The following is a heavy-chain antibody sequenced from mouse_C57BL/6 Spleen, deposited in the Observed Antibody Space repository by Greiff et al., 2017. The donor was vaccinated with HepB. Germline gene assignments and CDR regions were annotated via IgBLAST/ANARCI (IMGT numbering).Heavy chain of an antibody. D-gene: IGHD1-1*01. CDR3: TGGVGLYFDY. Sequence: ESGAELVRPGASVTLSCKASGYTFTDYEMHWVKQTPVHGLEWIGAIDPETGGTAYNQKFKGKAILTADKSSSTAYMELRSLTSEDSAVYYCTGGVGLYFDYWGQGTTLTVSS. CDR1: GYTFTDYE. CDR2: IDPETGGT. V-gene: IGHV1-15*01. J-gene: IGHJ2*01.